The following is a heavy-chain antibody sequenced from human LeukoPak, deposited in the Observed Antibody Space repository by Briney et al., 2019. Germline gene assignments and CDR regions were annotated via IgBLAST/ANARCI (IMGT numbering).Heavy chain of an antibody. V-gene: IGHV3-23*01. J-gene: IGHJ5*02. Sequence: GGSLRLSCAASGLIFGSYAIRWVRQGPRKWLEWVSTISPSGSATYYADSVKGRFTISRDNSKTTLYLQMNSLRDEDTALYHCTRDKSASSPREWFDPWGQGTVVTVSS. CDR1: GLIFGSYA. D-gene: IGHD6-6*01. CDR3: TRDKSASSPREWFDP. CDR2: ISPSGSAT.